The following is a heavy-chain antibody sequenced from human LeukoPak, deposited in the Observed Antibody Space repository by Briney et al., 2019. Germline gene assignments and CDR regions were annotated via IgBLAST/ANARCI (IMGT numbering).Heavy chain of an antibody. V-gene: IGHV4-31*03. Sequence: SETLSLTCTVSGGSISSGGYYWSWIRQHPGKGLGWIGYIYYSGSTYYNPSLKSRVTISVDTSKNQFSLKLSSVTAADTAVYYCARARPHYDFWSGYGGYMDVWGKGTTVTVSS. CDR1: GGSISSGGYY. J-gene: IGHJ6*03. CDR2: IYYSGST. D-gene: IGHD3-3*01. CDR3: ARARPHYDFWSGYGGYMDV.